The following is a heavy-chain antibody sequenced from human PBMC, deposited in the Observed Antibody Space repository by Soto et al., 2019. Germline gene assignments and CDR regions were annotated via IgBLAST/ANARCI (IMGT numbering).Heavy chain of an antibody. D-gene: IGHD2-15*01. V-gene: IGHV1-69*13. CDR3: ARSQGGSSSLDIYYYYYYGMDV. J-gene: IGHJ6*02. Sequence: GASVKVSCKAPGGTFSSYAISWVRQAPGQGLEWMGGIIPIFGTANYAQKFQGRDTITADESTSTGYMELSSLRSEDTAVYYCARSQGGSSSLDIYYYYYYGMDVWGQGTTVTVSS. CDR1: GGTFSSYA. CDR2: IIPIFGTA.